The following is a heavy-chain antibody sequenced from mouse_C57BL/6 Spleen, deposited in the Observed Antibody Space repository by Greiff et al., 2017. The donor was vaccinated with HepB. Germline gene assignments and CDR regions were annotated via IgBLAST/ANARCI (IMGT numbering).Heavy chain of an antibody. J-gene: IGHJ4*01. CDR2: IWSGGST. CDR1: GFSLTSYG. CDR3: ARNKPYYGSSSYAMDY. Sequence: VQLKESGPGLVQPSQSLSITCTVSGFSLTSYGVHWVRQSPGKGLEWLGVIWSGGSTDYNAAFISRLSISKDNSKSQVFFKMNSLQADDTAIYYCARNKPYYGSSSYAMDYWGQGTSVTVSS. D-gene: IGHD1-1*01. V-gene: IGHV2-2*01.